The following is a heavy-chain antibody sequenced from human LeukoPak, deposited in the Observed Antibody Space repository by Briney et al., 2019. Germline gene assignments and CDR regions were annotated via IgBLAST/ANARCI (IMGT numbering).Heavy chain of an antibody. V-gene: IGHV3-9*01. Sequence: PGGSLRLSCAASGFTFDDYAMHWVRQAPGKGLEWVSGISWNSGSIGYADSVKGRFTISRDNAKNSLYLQMNSLRAEDTAVYYCARAPYSSSWYGGSDIWGQGTMVTVSS. D-gene: IGHD6-13*01. J-gene: IGHJ3*02. CDR2: ISWNSGSI. CDR1: GFTFDDYA. CDR3: ARAPYSSSWYGGSDI.